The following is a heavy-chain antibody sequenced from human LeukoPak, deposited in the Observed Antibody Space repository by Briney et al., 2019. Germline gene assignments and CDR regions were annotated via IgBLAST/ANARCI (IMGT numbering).Heavy chain of an antibody. D-gene: IGHD6-19*01. CDR1: GFTFSSYA. CDR3: AKDSPPGYSSGWYWFDP. Sequence: GGSLRLSCAASGFTFSSYAMSWVRQAPGKGLEWVSAISGSGGSTYYADSVKGRFTISRDNSKNTQYLQMNSLRAEDTAVYYCAKDSPPGYSSGWYWFDPWGQGTLVTVSS. CDR2: ISGSGGST. V-gene: IGHV3-23*01. J-gene: IGHJ5*02.